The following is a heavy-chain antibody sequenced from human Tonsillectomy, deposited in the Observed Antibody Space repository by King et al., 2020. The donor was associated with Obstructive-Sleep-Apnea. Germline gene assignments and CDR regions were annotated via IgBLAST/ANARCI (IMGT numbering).Heavy chain of an antibody. CDR1: GFTFSNYG. CDR3: GGYNWFDP. D-gene: IGHD6-13*01. J-gene: IGHJ5*02. Sequence: VQLVESGGGVVQPGRSLRLSCAASGFTFSNYGMHWVRQAPGEGLEWVAIISYDGSDKYYADSLKGRFTISRDNSKSTLYLQTNSLRPEDTAVYYCGGYNWFDPWGQGTLVTVSS. V-gene: IGHV3-30*03. CDR2: ISYDGSDK.